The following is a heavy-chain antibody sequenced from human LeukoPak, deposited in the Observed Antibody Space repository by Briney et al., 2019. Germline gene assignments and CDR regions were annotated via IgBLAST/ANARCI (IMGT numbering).Heavy chain of an antibody. CDR2: INHSGST. Sequence: SETLSLTCAVYGGSFSGCYWSWIRQPPGKGLEWIGEINHSGSTNYNPSLKSRVTISVDTSKNQFSLKLSSVTAADTAVYYCARGGGFGELLGDVWGQGTTVTVSS. CDR3: ARGGGFGELLGDV. CDR1: GGSFSGCY. V-gene: IGHV4-34*01. J-gene: IGHJ6*02. D-gene: IGHD3-10*01.